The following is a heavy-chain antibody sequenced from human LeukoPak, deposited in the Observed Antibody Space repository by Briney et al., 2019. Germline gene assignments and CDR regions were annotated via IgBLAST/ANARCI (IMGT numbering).Heavy chain of an antibody. D-gene: IGHD7-27*01. Sequence: GGSLRLSCAASGFSFGSYAMNWVRQAPGKGLEWVSAISNTGRTSYADSVKGRLTISRDNSKNTLYLQMNNLTAEDTAIYYCAKDWGFWGQGTLVTVSS. CDR2: ISNTGRT. CDR3: AKDWGF. J-gene: IGHJ4*02. V-gene: IGHV3-23*01. CDR1: GFSFGSYA.